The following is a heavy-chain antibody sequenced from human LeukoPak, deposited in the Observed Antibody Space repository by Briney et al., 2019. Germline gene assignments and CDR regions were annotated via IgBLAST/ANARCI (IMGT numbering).Heavy chain of an antibody. CDR2: IKQDGSET. CDR3: ARGLGGYPAPDY. CDR1: RFTLSNYW. Sequence: GGSLRLSCAASRFTLSNYWMSWVRQAPGKGLEWVANIKQDGSETYYVDSVKGRFTISRDNAKNSLSLQMNSLRAEDTAVYYCARGLGGYPAPDYWGQGTLVTVSS. J-gene: IGHJ4*02. D-gene: IGHD3-16*01. V-gene: IGHV3-7*01.